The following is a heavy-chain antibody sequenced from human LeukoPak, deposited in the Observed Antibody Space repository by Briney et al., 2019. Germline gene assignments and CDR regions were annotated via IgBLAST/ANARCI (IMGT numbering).Heavy chain of an antibody. CDR2: INHSGST. J-gene: IGHJ5*02. D-gene: IGHD6-13*01. Sequence: ESSETLSLTCTVSGGSISSSSYYWGWIRQPPGKGLEWIGEINHSGSTNYNPSLKSRVTISVDTSKNQFSLKLSSVTAADTAVYYCARGHGSSWYLYPNWFDPWGQGTLVTVSS. CDR3: ARGHGSSWYLYPNWFDP. CDR1: GGSISSSSYY. V-gene: IGHV4-39*07.